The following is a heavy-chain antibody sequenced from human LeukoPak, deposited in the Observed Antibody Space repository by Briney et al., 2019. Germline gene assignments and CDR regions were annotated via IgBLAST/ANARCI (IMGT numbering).Heavy chain of an antibody. D-gene: IGHD4-23*01. Sequence: PSETLSLTCTVSGGSISSYHWSWIRQPPGKGLEWIGYIYYSGSTKYNPSLKSRVTISVDTSKNQFTLKLSSVTAADTAVYYCARNHGGWFDSWGQGTLVTVSS. J-gene: IGHJ5*01. CDR3: ARNHGGWFDS. CDR1: GGSISSYH. V-gene: IGHV4-59*01. CDR2: IYYSGST.